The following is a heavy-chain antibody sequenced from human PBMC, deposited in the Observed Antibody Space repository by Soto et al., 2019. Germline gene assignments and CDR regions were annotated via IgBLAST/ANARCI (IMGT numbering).Heavy chain of an antibody. CDR2: ISGSGGST. J-gene: IGHJ4*02. CDR3: AKLSGVFGVVPAALFDY. Sequence: EVQLLESGGGLVQPGGSLRLSCAASGFTFSSYAMSWVRQAPGKGLEWVSAISGSGGSTYYADSVKGRFTISRDNSKTTLYLQMNSLRAEDTAVYYCAKLSGVFGVVPAALFDYWGQGTMVTVSS. CDR1: GFTFSSYA. V-gene: IGHV3-23*01. D-gene: IGHD2-2*01.